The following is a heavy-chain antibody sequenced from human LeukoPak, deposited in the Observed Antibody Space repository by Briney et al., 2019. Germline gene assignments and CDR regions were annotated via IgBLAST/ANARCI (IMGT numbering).Heavy chain of an antibody. V-gene: IGHV4-34*01. CDR2: INHSGST. Sequence: SETLSLTCPVYGGSFSGYYWSWIRQPPGKGLEWIGEINHSGSTNYNPSLKSRVTISVDTSKNQFSLKLSSVTAADTAVYYCARVGDYDFWSGYSDYWGQGTLVTVSS. J-gene: IGHJ4*02. CDR1: GGSFSGYY. D-gene: IGHD3-3*01. CDR3: ARVGDYDFWSGYSDY.